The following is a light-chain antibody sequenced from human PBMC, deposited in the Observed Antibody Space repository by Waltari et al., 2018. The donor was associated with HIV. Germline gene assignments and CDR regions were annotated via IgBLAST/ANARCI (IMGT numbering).Light chain of an antibody. J-gene: IGLJ1*01. CDR1: NSNIGAGFD. CDR2: ATT. Sequence: QSVLTQPPSVSGAPGQRVTISCTGSNSNIGAGFDVPWYQQLPGTAPKPLIYATTNRPSGVPDRFSGSKSGTSASLAITGLQAEDEADYYCQSYDSSLSGYVFATGTRVTVL. CDR3: QSYDSSLSGYV. V-gene: IGLV1-40*01.